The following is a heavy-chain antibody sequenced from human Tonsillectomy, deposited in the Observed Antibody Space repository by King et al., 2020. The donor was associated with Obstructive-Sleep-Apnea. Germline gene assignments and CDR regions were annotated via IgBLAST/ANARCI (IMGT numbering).Heavy chain of an antibody. J-gene: IGHJ3*02. D-gene: IGHD3-16*01. CDR1: GFTFDDYA. CDR3: VKDRAGGVPDAFDI. V-gene: IGHV3-9*01. CDR2: INWNSGNI. Sequence: VQLVESGGGLVQPGRSLRLSCAASGFTFDDYAMHWVRQAPGKGLEWVSGINWNSGNIGYADSVKGRFIISRDNAKKSLYLQMNSLRAEETALYYCVKDRAGGVPDAFDIWGQGTMVTVSS.